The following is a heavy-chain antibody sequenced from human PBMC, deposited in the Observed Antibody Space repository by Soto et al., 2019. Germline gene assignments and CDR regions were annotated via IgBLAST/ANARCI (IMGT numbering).Heavy chain of an antibody. CDR3: ARRLAVADY. J-gene: IGHJ4*02. CDR1: GGSFSGYY. V-gene: IGHV4-34*01. D-gene: IGHD6-19*01. CDR2: INHSGST. Sequence: SETLSLTCAVYGGSFSGYYWSWIRQPPGKGLEWIGEINHSGSTNYNPSLKSRVTISVDTSKNQFSLKLSSVTAADTAVYYRARRLAVADYWGQGTLVTVSS.